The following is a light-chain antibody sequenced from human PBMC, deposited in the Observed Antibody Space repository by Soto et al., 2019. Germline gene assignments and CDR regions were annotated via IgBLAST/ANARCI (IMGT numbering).Light chain of an antibody. CDR3: QQYNGYWT. CDR2: GAS. Sequence: EVVMTQSPGTLSVSPGERATLSCRASQNVLSNLAWYQQKPGQAPRLLIYGASTRATGIPARFSGSGSGTDFTLTIRRMEPEDFATYVCQQYNGYWTFGQGTKV. CDR1: QNVLSN. J-gene: IGKJ1*01. V-gene: IGKV3-15*01.